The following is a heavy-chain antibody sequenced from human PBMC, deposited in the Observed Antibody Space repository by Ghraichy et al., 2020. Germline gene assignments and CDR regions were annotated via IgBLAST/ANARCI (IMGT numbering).Heavy chain of an antibody. J-gene: IGHJ6*03. CDR1: GGTFSSYT. Sequence: SVKVSCKASGGTFSSYTISWVRQAPGQGLEWMGRIIPILGIANYAQKFQGRVTITADKSTSTAYMELSSLRSEDTAVYYCARDTRAARGVYYYYYMDVWGKGSTVTVS. CDR3: ARDTRAARGVYYYYYMDV. CDR2: IIPILGIA. V-gene: IGHV1-69*04. D-gene: IGHD6-6*01.